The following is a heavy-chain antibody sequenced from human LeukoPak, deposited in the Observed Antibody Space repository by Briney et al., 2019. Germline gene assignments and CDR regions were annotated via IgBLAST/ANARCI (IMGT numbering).Heavy chain of an antibody. CDR1: GGTFSSYA. CDR2: IIPILGIA. V-gene: IGHV1-69*04. J-gene: IGHJ4*02. D-gene: IGHD1-26*01. CDR3: AREEHTGIVWEY. Sequence: ASVKVSCKASGGTFSSYAISWVRQAPGQGLEWMGRIIPILGIANYAQKFQGRVTITADKSTSTAYMELSSLRSEDTAVYYCAREEHTGIVWEYWWQGTLVTVSS.